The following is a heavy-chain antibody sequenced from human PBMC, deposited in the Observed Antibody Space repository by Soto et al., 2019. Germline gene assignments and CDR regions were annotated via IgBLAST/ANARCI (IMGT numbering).Heavy chain of an antibody. CDR1: GGSFSGYY. J-gene: IGHJ6*03. Sequence: SETLSLTCAVYGGSFSGYYWSWIRQPPGKGLEWIGEINHSGSTNYNPSLKSRVTISVDTSKNQFSLKLSSVTAADTAVYYCARAGRIRQQLVSRGPYYYYMDVWGKGTTVTVSS. D-gene: IGHD6-13*01. CDR3: ARAGRIRQQLVSRGPYYYYMDV. V-gene: IGHV4-34*01. CDR2: INHSGST.